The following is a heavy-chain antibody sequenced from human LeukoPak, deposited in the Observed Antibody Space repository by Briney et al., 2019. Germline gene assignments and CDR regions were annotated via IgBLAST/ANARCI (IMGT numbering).Heavy chain of an antibody. V-gene: IGHV1-3*03. CDR1: GYTFTSYA. CDR2: INAGNGNT. Sequence: GASVKVSCKASGYTFTSYAMHWVRQAPGQRLEWMGWINAGNGNTKYSQEFQGRVTITRDTSASTAYMELSSLRSEDMAVYYCARGYCSGGSCYSGGYYFDYWGQGTLVTVSS. D-gene: IGHD2-15*01. CDR3: ARGYCSGGSCYSGGYYFDY. J-gene: IGHJ4*02.